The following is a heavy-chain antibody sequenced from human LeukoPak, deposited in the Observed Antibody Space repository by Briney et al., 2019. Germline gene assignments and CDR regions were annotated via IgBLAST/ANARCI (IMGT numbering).Heavy chain of an antibody. CDR3: AGDKSYAFDI. CDR1: GFTFSSYG. V-gene: IGHV3-30*02. Sequence: PGGSLRLSCAASGFTFSSYGMHWVRQAPGKGLEWVAFIRYDGSNKYYADSVKGRFTISRDNAKNSLYLQMNSLRAEDTAVYYCAGDKSYAFDIWGQGTTVTVSS. J-gene: IGHJ3*02. CDR2: IRYDGSNK.